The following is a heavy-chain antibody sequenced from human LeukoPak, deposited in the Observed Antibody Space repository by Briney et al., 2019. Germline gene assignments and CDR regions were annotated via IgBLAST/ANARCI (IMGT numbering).Heavy chain of an antibody. CDR3: ARAPPHYYDSDAPFDY. V-gene: IGHV1-18*01. D-gene: IGHD3-22*01. CDR2: ISAYDGNT. CDR1: GYTFTSYG. Sequence: ASVKVSCKASGYTFTSYGISWARQAPGQGLEWMGWISAYDGNTNYAQKLQGRVTMTTDASTSIAYMELRSLKSDDTAVYYCARAPPHYYDSDAPFDYWGQGTLVTVSS. J-gene: IGHJ4*02.